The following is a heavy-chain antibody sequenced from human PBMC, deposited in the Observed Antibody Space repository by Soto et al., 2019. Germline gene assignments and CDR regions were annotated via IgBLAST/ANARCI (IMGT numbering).Heavy chain of an antibody. J-gene: IGHJ6*02. Sequence: PWWSLRLSCSASVFTFSGYGMHWVRQAQGRGLEWAAFISSDGSTKFYPDSVKGRFTVSRDSSKNTLYLQMNSLRAEDTAVYYCAKSLGFCTSAACSPHFYYVMDVWGQGTTVTVSS. CDR1: VFTFSGYG. CDR3: AKSLGFCTSAACSPHFYYVMDV. V-gene: IGHV3-30*18. CDR2: ISSDGSTK. D-gene: IGHD2-8*01.